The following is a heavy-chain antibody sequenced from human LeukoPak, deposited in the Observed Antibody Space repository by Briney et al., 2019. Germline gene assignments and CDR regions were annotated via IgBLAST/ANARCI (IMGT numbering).Heavy chain of an antibody. Sequence: GGSLRLSCAASGFTFSSYGMHWVRQAPGKGLEWVAVISYDGSNKYYADSVKGRFTISRDNSKNTLYLQMNSLRAEDTAVYYCARGVANYYDNSGYQNWGQGTLVTVSS. CDR1: GFTFSSYG. D-gene: IGHD3-22*01. V-gene: IGHV3-30*03. CDR2: ISYDGSNK. CDR3: ARGVANYYDNSGYQN. J-gene: IGHJ4*02.